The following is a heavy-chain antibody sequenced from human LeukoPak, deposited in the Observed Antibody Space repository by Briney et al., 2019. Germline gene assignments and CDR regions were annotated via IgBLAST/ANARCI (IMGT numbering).Heavy chain of an antibody. CDR3: AKTGRPMVRGVIDY. D-gene: IGHD3-10*01. J-gene: IGHJ4*02. Sequence: PGGSLRLSCAASGFTFSSYAMSWLRQAPGKGLEWVSAISGSGGSTYYADSVKGRFTISRDNSKNTLYLQMNSLRAEDTAVYYCAKTGRPMVRGVIDYWGQGTLVTVSS. CDR2: ISGSGGST. CDR1: GFTFSSYA. V-gene: IGHV3-23*01.